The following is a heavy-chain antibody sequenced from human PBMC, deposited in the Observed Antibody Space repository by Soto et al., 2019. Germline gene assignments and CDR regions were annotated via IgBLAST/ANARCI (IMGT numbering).Heavy chain of an antibody. J-gene: IGHJ6*03. CDR1: GGTFSSYT. V-gene: IGHV1-69*02. CDR2: IIPILGIA. D-gene: IGHD2-2*01. CDR3: ARGEDCSSTSPTCPYYYYMDV. Sequence: ASVKVSCKASGGTFSSYTISWVRQAPGQGLEWMGRIIPILGIANYAQKFQGRVTITADKSTSTAYMELSSLRSEDTAVYYCARGEDCSSTSPTCPYYYYMDVWGKGTTVTVSS.